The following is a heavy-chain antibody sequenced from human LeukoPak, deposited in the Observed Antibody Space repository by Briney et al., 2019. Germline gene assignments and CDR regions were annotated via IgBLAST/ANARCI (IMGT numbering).Heavy chain of an antibody. V-gene: IGHV5-51*01. CDR1: GYSFTSYW. J-gene: IGHJ5*02. D-gene: IGHD2-2*01. CDR3: ARGIVVVPANNWFDP. CDR2: IYPGDSDT. Sequence: GESLKISCKGSGYSFTSYWIGWVRQMPGKGLEWMGIIYPGDSDTRYSPSFQGQVTISADKSISTTYLQWSSLKASDTAMYYCARGIVVVPANNWFDPWGQGTLVTVSS.